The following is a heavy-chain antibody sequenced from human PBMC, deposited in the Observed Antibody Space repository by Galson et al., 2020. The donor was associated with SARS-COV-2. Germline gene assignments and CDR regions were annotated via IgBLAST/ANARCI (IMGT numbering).Heavy chain of an antibody. CDR3: ARHVDPKLPTYYYDSSGYYLDY. CDR2: IYPGDSDT. J-gene: IGHJ4*02. D-gene: IGHD3-22*01. CDR1: GYSFTSYW. Sequence: HGESLKISCKGSGYSFTSYWIGWVRQMPGKGLEWMGIIYPGDSDTRYSPSFQGQVTISADKSISTAYLQWSSLEASDTAMYYCARHVDPKLPTYYYDSSGYYLDYWGQGTLVTVSS. V-gene: IGHV5-51*01.